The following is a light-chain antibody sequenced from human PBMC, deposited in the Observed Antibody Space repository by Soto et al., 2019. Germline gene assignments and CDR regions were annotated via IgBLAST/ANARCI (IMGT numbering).Light chain of an antibody. CDR2: DVT. Sequence: QSVLTQPASVSGSPGQSITISCTGTSSDIGGYNYVSWYQQHPGKAPKLMIYDVTYRPSGVSNRFSASKSGNTASLTISGLQAEDEDDYYCASYASSNTELFGGGTKVTVL. CDR1: SSDIGGYNY. CDR3: ASYASSNTEL. V-gene: IGLV2-14*03. J-gene: IGLJ2*01.